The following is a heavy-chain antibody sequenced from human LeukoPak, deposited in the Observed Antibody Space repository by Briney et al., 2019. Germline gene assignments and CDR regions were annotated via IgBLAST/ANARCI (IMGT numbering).Heavy chain of an antibody. Sequence: GGSLRLSCAASGFTFSSYNMNWVRQAPGKGLEWVSYISSSSSTIYYADSVKGRFTISRDNAKNSLYLQMNSLRAEDTAVYYCARFPPRTYWGQGTLVTVSS. CDR1: GFTFSSYN. V-gene: IGHV3-48*04. CDR3: ARFPPRTY. CDR2: ISSSSSTI. J-gene: IGHJ4*02.